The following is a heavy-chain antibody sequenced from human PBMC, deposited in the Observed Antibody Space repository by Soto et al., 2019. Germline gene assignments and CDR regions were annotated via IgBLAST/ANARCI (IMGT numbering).Heavy chain of an antibody. Sequence: GGSLRLSCAASGFTFSNAWMSWVRQAPGKGLEWVGRIKSKTDGGTTDYAAPVKGRFTISRDDSKNTLYLQMNSLKTEDTAVYYCTTDPRNYHRTAYYYYGMDVWGQGTTVTVSS. CDR2: IKSKTDGGTT. D-gene: IGHD3-9*01. CDR1: GFTFSNAW. CDR3: TTDPRNYHRTAYYYYGMDV. V-gene: IGHV3-15*01. J-gene: IGHJ6*02.